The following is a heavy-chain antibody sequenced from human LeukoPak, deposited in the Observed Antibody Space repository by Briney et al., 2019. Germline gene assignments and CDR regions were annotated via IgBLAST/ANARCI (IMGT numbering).Heavy chain of an antibody. CDR3: ARASDSSGYYGGYYFDY. J-gene: IGHJ4*02. D-gene: IGHD3-22*01. CDR1: GGTFSSYA. Sequence: SVKVSCKASGGTFSSYAISWVRQAPGQGLEWMGGIIPIFGTANYAQKFQGRVTMTRDTSTSTVYMELSSLRSEDTAVYYCARASDSSGYYGGYYFDYWGQGTLVTVSS. V-gene: IGHV1-69*05. CDR2: IIPIFGTA.